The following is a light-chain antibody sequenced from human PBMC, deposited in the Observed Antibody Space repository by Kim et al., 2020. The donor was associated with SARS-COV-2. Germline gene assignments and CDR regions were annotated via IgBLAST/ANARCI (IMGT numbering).Light chain of an antibody. CDR3: AAWDDSLNGPV. CDR1: SANIGKNA. V-gene: IGLV1-36*01. J-gene: IGLJ3*02. Sequence: QRVTTSCSRSSANIGKNAVNWYQQLPGKAPKLLIYYDDLLPSGVSDRFSGSKSGTSASLAISGLQSEDEADYYCAAWDDSLNGPVFGGGTKLTVL. CDR2: YDD.